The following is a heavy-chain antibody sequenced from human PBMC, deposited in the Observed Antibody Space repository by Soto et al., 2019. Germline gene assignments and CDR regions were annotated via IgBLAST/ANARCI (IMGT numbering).Heavy chain of an antibody. J-gene: IGHJ3*02. CDR1: GFTFTSSA. V-gene: IGHV1-58*02. Sequence: SVKVSCKASGFTFTSSAMQWVRQARGQRLEWIGWIVVGSGNTNYAQKFQERVTITRDMSTSTAYMELSSLRSEDTAVYYCAAESYDFWSGYYNSAFDIWGQGTMVTVS. CDR3: AAESYDFWSGYYNSAFDI. D-gene: IGHD3-3*01. CDR2: IVVGSGNT.